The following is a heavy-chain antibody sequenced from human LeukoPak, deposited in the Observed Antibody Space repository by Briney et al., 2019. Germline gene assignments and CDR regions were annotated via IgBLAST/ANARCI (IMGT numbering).Heavy chain of an antibody. V-gene: IGHV1-46*01. CDR3: AREGAEMATVFDY. J-gene: IGHJ4*02. CDR1: GGTFSSYA. Sequence: ASVKVSCKASGGTFSSYAISWVRQAPGQGLEWMGIINPSGGSTSYAQKFQGRVTMTRDTSTSTVYMELSSLRSEDTAVYYCAREGAEMATVFDYWGQGTLVTVSS. D-gene: IGHD5-24*01. CDR2: INPSGGST.